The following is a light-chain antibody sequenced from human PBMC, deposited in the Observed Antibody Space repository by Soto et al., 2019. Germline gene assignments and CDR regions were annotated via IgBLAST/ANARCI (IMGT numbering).Light chain of an antibody. CDR1: RSLSSTS. J-gene: IGKJ1*01. V-gene: IGKV3-20*01. CDR2: DVS. Sequence: EIVLTQSPGTLSLSPGERAALSCRASRSLSSTSLAWYQQRPGQAPRLLIYDVSSRATGIPDRFSGSGSGTDFTVTINRLEPDDFAVYSCQQYGSSPRTFGKGTKVEIK. CDR3: QQYGSSPRT.